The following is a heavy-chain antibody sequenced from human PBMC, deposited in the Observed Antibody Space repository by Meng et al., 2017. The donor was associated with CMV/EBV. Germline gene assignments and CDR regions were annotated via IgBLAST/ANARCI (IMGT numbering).Heavy chain of an antibody. CDR3: ARDTSNGEVRGVILFDP. D-gene: IGHD3-10*01. Sequence: ASVKVSCKASGYTFTGYYMHWLRQAPGQGLEWMGWINPNSGGTNYAQKFQGRVTMTRDTSISTAYMELSRLRSDDTAVYYCARDTSNGEVRGVILFDPWGQGTLVTVSS. CDR2: INPNSGGT. J-gene: IGHJ5*02. V-gene: IGHV1-2*02. CDR1: GYTFTGYY.